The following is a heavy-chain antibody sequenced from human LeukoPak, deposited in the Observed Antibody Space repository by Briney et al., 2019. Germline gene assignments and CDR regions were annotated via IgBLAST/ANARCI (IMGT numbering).Heavy chain of an antibody. CDR2: ISTSSSYI. CDR1: GFTFSSYA. Sequence: GGSLRLSCAASGFTFSSYAMNWVRQAPGRGLEWVSSISTSSSYIYYADSVKGRFTISRDNAKNSLYLQMNSLRAEDTAVYYCASNYYDSTGRVYWGQGTLVTVSS. J-gene: IGHJ4*02. CDR3: ASNYYDSTGRVY. V-gene: IGHV3-21*01. D-gene: IGHD3-22*01.